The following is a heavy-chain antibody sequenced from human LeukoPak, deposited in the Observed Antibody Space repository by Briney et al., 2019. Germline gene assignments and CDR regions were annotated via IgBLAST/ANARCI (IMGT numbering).Heavy chain of an antibody. D-gene: IGHD6-6*01. J-gene: IGHJ4*02. CDR3: ARDGASIAARDFDY. V-gene: IGHV1-18*04. Sequence: ASVKVSCKASGYTFTSYYMRWVRQAPGQGLEWMGWISAYNGNTNYAQKLQGRVTMTTDTSTSTAYMELRSLRSDDTAVYYCARDGASIAARDFDYWGQGTLVTVSS. CDR2: ISAYNGNT. CDR1: GYTFTSYY.